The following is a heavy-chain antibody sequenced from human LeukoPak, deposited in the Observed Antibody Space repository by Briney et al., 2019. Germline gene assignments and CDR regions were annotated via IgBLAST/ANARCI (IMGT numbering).Heavy chain of an antibody. V-gene: IGHV3-48*01. CDR1: GFTFSSYS. Sequence: GGSLRLSCAASGFTFSSYSMNWVRQAPGKGLEWVSYISGSSSTIYYADSVKGRFTISRDNAKNSLYLQMNSLRAEDTAVYYCASGDGYTFDYWGQGTLVTVSS. J-gene: IGHJ4*02. CDR3: ASGDGYTFDY. CDR2: ISGSSSTI. D-gene: IGHD5-24*01.